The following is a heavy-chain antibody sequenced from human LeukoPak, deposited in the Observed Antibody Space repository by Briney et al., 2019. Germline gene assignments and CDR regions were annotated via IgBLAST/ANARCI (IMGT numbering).Heavy chain of an antibody. V-gene: IGHV3-21*01. D-gene: IGHD1-26*01. CDR3: ARDRGSYEFDY. CDR1: GFTFSSYS. Sequence: GGSLRLSCAASGFTFSSYSMNWVRQAPGKGLEWVSSISSSSSYIYYADSVKGRFTISRDNAKNSLYLQMNSLRAGDTAVYYCARDRGSYEFDYWGQGTLVTVSS. CDR2: ISSSSSYI. J-gene: IGHJ4*02.